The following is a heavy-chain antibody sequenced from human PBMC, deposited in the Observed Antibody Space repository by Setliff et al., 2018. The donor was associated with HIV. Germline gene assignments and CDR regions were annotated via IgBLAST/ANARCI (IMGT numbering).Heavy chain of an antibody. CDR3: ARGDHYYDSSGWNSWFDA. CDR1: GGTFSSYA. Sequence: SVKVSCKASGGTFSSYAISWVRQAPGQGLEWMGGIIPILGIANYAQKFQGRVTITADESTSTAYMELSSLRSEDTAVYYCARGDHYYDSSGWNSWFDAWGQGTRVTVSS. J-gene: IGHJ5*02. CDR2: IIPILGIA. D-gene: IGHD3-22*01. V-gene: IGHV1-69*10.